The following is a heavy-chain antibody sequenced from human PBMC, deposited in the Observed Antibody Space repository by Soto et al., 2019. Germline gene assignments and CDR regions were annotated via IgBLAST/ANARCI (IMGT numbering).Heavy chain of an antibody. D-gene: IGHD3-9*01. J-gene: IGHJ4*02. CDR2: IYYRGNA. CDR1: DDSINSDKYY. CDR3: ARLEGLATISYYFDF. Sequence: QLQLQESGPGLVKPSETRSLSCSVSDDSINSDKYYWGWIRQPPGRGREWIGRIYYRGNAYYNPSLQTRVTISLDKSKSQFSLKLNSVTAADSAVYFCARLEGLATISYYFDFWGPGALVTVSS. V-gene: IGHV4-39*01.